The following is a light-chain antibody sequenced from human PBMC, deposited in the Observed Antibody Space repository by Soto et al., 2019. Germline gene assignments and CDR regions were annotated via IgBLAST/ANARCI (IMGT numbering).Light chain of an antibody. Sequence: EIVLTQSPVTLSLSPGERATLSCRASQSVTDFLAWYQQKPGQAPRLLIYDASNRATGIPARFSGSGSGTDFTLTISSLEPEDSAVYYCQQCGSSPPITFGQGTRLEI. V-gene: IGKV3-11*01. CDR2: DAS. J-gene: IGKJ5*01. CDR3: QQCGSSPPIT. CDR1: QSVTDF.